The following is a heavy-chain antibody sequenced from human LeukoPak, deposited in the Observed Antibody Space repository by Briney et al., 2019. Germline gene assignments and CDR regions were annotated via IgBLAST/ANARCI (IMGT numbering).Heavy chain of an antibody. D-gene: IGHD1-26*01. CDR1: GGSFSGYY. Sequence: SGTLSLTCAVYGGSFSGYYWSWIRQPPGKGLEWIGYIYYSGSTNYNPSLKSRVTISVDTSKNQFSLKLSSVTAADTAVYYCARDPSGSYFDYWGQGTLVTVSS. CDR2: IYYSGST. J-gene: IGHJ4*02. V-gene: IGHV4-59*01. CDR3: ARDPSGSYFDY.